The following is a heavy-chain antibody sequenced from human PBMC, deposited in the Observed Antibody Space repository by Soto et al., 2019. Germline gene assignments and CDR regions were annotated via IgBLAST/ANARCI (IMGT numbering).Heavy chain of an antibody. Sequence: ASVKVSCKASGYTFTSYAMHWVRQAPGQRLEWMGWINAGNGNTKYSQKFQGRVTITRDTSASTAYMELSSLRSEDTAVYYCARDRDMMIDYYYYYGMDVWCKGTTVTVSS. V-gene: IGHV1-3*01. D-gene: IGHD3-22*01. CDR2: INAGNGNT. J-gene: IGHJ6*04. CDR3: ARDRDMMIDYYYYYGMDV. CDR1: GYTFTSYA.